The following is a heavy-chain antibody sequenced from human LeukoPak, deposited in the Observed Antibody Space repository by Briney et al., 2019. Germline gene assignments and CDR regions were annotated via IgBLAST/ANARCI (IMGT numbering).Heavy chain of an antibody. J-gene: IGHJ6*03. D-gene: IGHD6-13*01. CDR3: ASIAAHGGFYYYYYMDV. CDR2: IYHSGST. Sequence: SETLSLTCTVSGGSISSGGYYWRWIRQPPGKGLEWIGYIYHSGSTYYNPSLKSRVTISVDRSKNQFSLKLSSVTAADTAVYYCASIAAHGGFYYYYYMDVWGKGTTVTVSS. V-gene: IGHV4-30-2*01. CDR1: GGSISSGGYY.